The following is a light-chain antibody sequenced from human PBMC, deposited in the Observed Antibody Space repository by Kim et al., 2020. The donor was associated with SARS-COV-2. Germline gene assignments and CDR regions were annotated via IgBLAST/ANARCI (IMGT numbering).Light chain of an antibody. CDR3: HTASDNIWL. V-gene: IGLV3-27*01. CDR2: KDT. CDR1: VLAEKF. J-gene: IGLJ3*02. Sequence: SYELTQPSSMSVSPGQTARISCSGNVLAEKFVRWFQQKPGQAPVLVMYKDTARPSGVPARFSASSSGTAVTLIISDVEIDDEAVYYCHTASDNIWLFGGGTQLTVL.